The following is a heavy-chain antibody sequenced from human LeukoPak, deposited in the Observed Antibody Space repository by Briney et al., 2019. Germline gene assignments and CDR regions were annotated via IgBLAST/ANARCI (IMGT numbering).Heavy chain of an antibody. CDR3: AKSLPLRGYSYGFDAFDI. D-gene: IGHD5-18*01. J-gene: IGHJ3*02. CDR1: GFTFSSYG. Sequence: GGSLRLSCAASGFTFSSYGMHWVRQAPGKGLEWVAVMSYDGNSKKYVDSVKGRFTISRDTSKNTLYLQMNSLRPEDTAVYYCAKSLPLRGYSYGFDAFDIWGQGTMVTVSS. CDR2: MSYDGNSK. V-gene: IGHV3-30*18.